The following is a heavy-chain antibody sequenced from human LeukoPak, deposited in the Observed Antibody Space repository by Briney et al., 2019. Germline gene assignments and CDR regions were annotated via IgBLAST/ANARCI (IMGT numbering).Heavy chain of an antibody. J-gene: IGHJ3*02. CDR2: MNPNSGNT. D-gene: IGHD3-16*02. Sequence: ASVKVSCKASGYTFTSYDINWVRQATGQGLEWMGWMNPNSGNTGYAQKFQGRVTMTRNTSISTAYMELSSLRSEDTAVYYCARMITFGGVIVGNDAFDIWGQGTMVTVSS. V-gene: IGHV1-8*01. CDR1: GYTFTSYD. CDR3: ARMITFGGVIVGNDAFDI.